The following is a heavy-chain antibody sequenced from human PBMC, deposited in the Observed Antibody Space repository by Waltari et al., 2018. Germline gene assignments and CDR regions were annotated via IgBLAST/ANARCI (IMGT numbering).Heavy chain of an antibody. V-gene: IGHV3-21*01. CDR3: ARDRDGDNEGGAFDI. CDR2: ISSSSSYI. D-gene: IGHD1-1*01. Sequence: EVQLVESGGGLVKPGGSLRLSCAASGFTFSSYSMNWVRQAPGKGLEWVSSISSSSSYIYYADSVKGRLTISRDNAKNALYLQMNSLRAEDTAVYYCARDRDGDNEGGAFDIWGQGTMVTVSS. J-gene: IGHJ3*02. CDR1: GFTFSSYS.